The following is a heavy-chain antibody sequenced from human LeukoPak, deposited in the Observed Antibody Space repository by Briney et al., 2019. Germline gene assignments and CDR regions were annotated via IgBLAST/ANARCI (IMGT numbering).Heavy chain of an antibody. CDR3: ARDLLPAGKGY. D-gene: IGHD6-19*01. J-gene: IGHJ4*02. CDR1: GFTFSSYS. CDR2: ISSSSSYI. V-gene: IGHV3-21*01. Sequence: GGSLRLSCAASGFTFSSYSMNWVRQAPGKGLEWVSSISSSSSYIYYADSVKGRFTISRDNAKNSLYLQMNSLRAEDTAVYYCARDLLPAGKGYWGQGTLVTVSS.